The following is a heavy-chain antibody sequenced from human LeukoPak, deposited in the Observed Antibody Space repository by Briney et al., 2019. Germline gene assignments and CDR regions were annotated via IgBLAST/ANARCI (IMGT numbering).Heavy chain of an antibody. CDR1: GFTFSRDW. CDR3: AKLGTRRELRSYFDY. J-gene: IGHJ4*02. CDR2: ISGRGHFT. V-gene: IGHV3-23*01. Sequence: GGSLRLSCAASGFTFSRDWMHWVRQAPGKGLEWVSGISGRGHFTNYADSVKGRFTVSRDNSENTLFLQMNSLRAEDTAIYYCAKLGTRRELRSYFDYWGQGIPVTISS. D-gene: IGHD1-1*01.